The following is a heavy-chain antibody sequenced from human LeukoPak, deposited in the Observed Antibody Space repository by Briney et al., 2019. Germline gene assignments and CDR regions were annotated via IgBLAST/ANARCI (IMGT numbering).Heavy chain of an antibody. Sequence: GGSLRLSCAASGFTFSSYWMNWVRQAPGKGLEWVSYISSSSGRTTYYAESVKGRFTISRDTAKSSVHLQMNSLRVEDTAVYYCARDNQAFDIWGQGTMVTVSS. CDR3: ARDNQAFDI. J-gene: IGHJ3*02. V-gene: IGHV3-48*01. CDR2: ISSSSGRTT. CDR1: GFTFSSYW. D-gene: IGHD1-14*01.